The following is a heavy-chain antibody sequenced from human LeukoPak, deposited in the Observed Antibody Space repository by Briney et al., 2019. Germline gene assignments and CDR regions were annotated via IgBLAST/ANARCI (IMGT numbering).Heavy chain of an antibody. J-gene: IGHJ4*02. CDR2: STNKANSYTT. D-gene: IGHD2-15*01. CDR3: ARTEYCSAGRCYSDYFDS. V-gene: IGHV3-72*01. Sequence: PGGSLRLSCAASGFTFSDHYMDWVRQAPGKGLEWVGRSTNKANSYTTEYAASVKGRFTISRDESKTSLYLQMNSLKTEDTAVYYCARTEYCSAGRCYSDYFDSWGQGTLVTVFS. CDR1: GFTFSDHY.